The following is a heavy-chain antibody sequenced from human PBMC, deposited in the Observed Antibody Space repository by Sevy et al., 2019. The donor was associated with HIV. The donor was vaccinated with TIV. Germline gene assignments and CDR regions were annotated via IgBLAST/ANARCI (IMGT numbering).Heavy chain of an antibody. J-gene: IGHJ4*02. V-gene: IGHV3-30*04. Sequence: GGSLRLSCAASGFAFNDFAMNWLRQLPGKGLEWVAIISYDGRKKFYADSVKGRFTISRDNSKNVVYLQMNSLRPEDTAVYFCATASLWGDSGVSHPSFDSWGQGTLVTVSS. CDR3: ATASLWGDSGVSHPSFDS. D-gene: IGHD2-15*01. CDR2: ISYDGRKK. CDR1: GFAFNDFA.